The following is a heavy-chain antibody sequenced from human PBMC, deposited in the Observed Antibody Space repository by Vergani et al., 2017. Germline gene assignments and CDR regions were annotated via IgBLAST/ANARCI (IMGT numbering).Heavy chain of an antibody. J-gene: IGHJ4*02. CDR3: ARGRSVSDYDILTGYYKDGVPPPEDY. Sequence: QVQLVQSGAEVKKPGSSVKVSCKASGGTFSSYAISWVRQAPGQGLEWMGGIIPIFGTANYAQKFQGRVTITADESTSTAYMELSSLRSEDTAVYYCARGRSVSDYDILTGYYKDGVPPPEDYWGQGTLVTVSS. CDR2: IIPIFGTA. D-gene: IGHD3-9*01. CDR1: GGTFSSYA. V-gene: IGHV1-69*01.